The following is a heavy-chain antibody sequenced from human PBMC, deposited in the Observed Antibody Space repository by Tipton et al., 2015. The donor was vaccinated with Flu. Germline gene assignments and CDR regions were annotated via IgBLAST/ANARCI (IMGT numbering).Heavy chain of an antibody. CDR3: ARLSYYDVDLKNFYFDY. CDR1: SGSIRSTNYF. Sequence: TLSLTCTVSSGSIRSTNYFCAWIRQPPGKGLELIGSIYPSGTTYYNPSLKSRVTISVGTSKSQFSLMLRSVTAADTAVYYCARLSYYDVDLKNFYFDYWGQGALVTVSS. CDR2: IYPSGTT. D-gene: IGHD3-10*02. J-gene: IGHJ4*02. V-gene: IGHV4-39*01.